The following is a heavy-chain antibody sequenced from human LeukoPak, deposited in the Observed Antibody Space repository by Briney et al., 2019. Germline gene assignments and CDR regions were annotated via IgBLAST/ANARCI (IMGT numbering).Heavy chain of an antibody. CDR1: GGSISSGGYS. CDR2: IYYSGST. D-gene: IGHD3-10*01. J-gene: IGHJ5*02. V-gene: IGHV4-30-4*07. Sequence: SETLSLTCAVSGGSISSGGYSWSWIRQPPGKGLEWIGYIYYSGSTYYNPSLKSRVTISVDTSKNQFSLKLSSVTAADTAVYYCARAYTYYYGSGSYWFDPWGQGTLVTVSS. CDR3: ARAYTYYYGSGSYWFDP.